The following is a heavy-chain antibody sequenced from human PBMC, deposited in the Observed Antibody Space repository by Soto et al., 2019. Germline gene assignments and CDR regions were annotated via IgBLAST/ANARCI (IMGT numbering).Heavy chain of an antibody. CDR2: ISYDGSNK. J-gene: IGHJ4*02. Sequence: QVQLVESGGGVVQPGRSLRLSCAASGFTFSSYGMHWVRQAPGKGLEWVAVISYDGSNKYYADSVKGRFTISRDNSKNTLYLQMNSLRAEDTAVYYCAKETYYDFWRVNDYCGQGTLVTVSS. D-gene: IGHD3-3*01. CDR1: GFTFSSYG. V-gene: IGHV3-30*18. CDR3: AKETYYDFWRVNDY.